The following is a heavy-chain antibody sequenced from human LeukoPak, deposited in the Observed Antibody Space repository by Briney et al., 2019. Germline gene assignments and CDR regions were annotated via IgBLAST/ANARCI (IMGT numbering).Heavy chain of an antibody. J-gene: IGHJ4*02. Sequence: PGGSLRLSCAASGFTFSSYAMHWVRQAPGKGLEWVSSISSSSSYIYYADSVKGRFTISRDNAKNSLYLQMNSLRAEDTAVYYCASGSFKTAMVTHFDYWGQGTLVTVSS. CDR3: ASGSFKTAMVTHFDY. CDR1: GFTFSSYA. V-gene: IGHV3-21*01. D-gene: IGHD5-18*01. CDR2: ISSSSSYI.